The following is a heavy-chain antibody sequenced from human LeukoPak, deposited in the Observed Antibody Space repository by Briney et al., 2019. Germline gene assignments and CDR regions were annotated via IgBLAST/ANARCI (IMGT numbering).Heavy chain of an antibody. CDR2: ISGSGGST. Sequence: PGGSLRLSCAASGFTFSSYAMSWVRQAPGKGLEWVSAISGSGGSTYYADSVKGRFTISRDNSKDTLHLQMNSLRAEDTAVYYCAKVPVFSLTISEVVTDDAFDIWGQGTIVTVSS. CDR3: AKVPVFSLTISEVVTDDAFDI. D-gene: IGHD3-3*01. V-gene: IGHV3-23*01. J-gene: IGHJ3*02. CDR1: GFTFSSYA.